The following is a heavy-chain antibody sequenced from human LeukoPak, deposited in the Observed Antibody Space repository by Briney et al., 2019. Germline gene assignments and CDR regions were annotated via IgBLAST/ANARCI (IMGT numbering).Heavy chain of an antibody. Sequence: GESLKISCKGSGYSFTSYWIGWVRQMPGKGLEWIGIIYPGDSDTRYSPSFQGQVTISADKSISTAYLQWSSLKASDTAMYYCATRGYSYGDYYYGMDVWGQGTTVTVSS. CDR3: ATRGYSYGDYYYGMDV. J-gene: IGHJ6*02. CDR1: GYSFTSYW. D-gene: IGHD5-18*01. CDR2: IYPGDSDT. V-gene: IGHV5-51*01.